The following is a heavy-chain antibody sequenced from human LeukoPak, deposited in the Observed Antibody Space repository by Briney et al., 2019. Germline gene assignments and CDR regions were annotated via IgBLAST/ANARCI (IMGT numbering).Heavy chain of an antibody. Sequence: GGSLRLSCADSGFTFSTDAMNWVRQAPGKGLEWISYISSSGSVIYYADSVKGRFTVSRDNAKNSLYLQMNSLRAEDTAVYYCARDRMGIDYWGQGTLVTVSS. CDR3: ARDRMGIDY. CDR1: GFTFSTDA. D-gene: IGHD1-26*01. CDR2: ISSSGSVI. J-gene: IGHJ4*02. V-gene: IGHV3-48*01.